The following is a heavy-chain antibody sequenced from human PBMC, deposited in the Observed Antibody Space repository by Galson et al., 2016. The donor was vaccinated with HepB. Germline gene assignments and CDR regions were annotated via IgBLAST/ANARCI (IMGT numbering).Heavy chain of an antibody. V-gene: IGHV3-30-3*01. D-gene: IGHD3-10*01. Sequence: SLRLSCAASGFTFSNYAMHWVRQAPGKGLEWVADISYDGNNKYHSDSVKGRFTISRDNSKNTLYLQMNSLRAEDTAVYYCARLRGTIDYYGSGTLDPWGQGTLVTVSS. CDR2: ISYDGNNK. CDR1: GFTFSNYA. J-gene: IGHJ5*02. CDR3: ARLRGTIDYYGSGTLDP.